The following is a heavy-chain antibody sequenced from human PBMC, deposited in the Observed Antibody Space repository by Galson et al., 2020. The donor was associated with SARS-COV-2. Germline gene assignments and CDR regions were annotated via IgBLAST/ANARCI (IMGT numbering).Heavy chain of an antibody. CDR3: ARDASWAMFALDV. D-gene: IGHD3-10*02. V-gene: IGHV3-21*01. Sequence: GGSLRLSCAASGFTFXXXXXXXXXXXPXXGLXWVXXXXXXXXYLYYSDSLKGRFSISRDNARNSLYLEMNSLRVEDTAVYYCARDASWAMFALDVWGQGTTVTVSS. J-gene: IGHJ6*02. CDR2: XXXXXXYL. CDR1: GFTFXXXX.